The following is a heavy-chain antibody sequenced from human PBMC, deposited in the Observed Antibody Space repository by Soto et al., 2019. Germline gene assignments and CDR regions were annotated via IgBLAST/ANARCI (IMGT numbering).Heavy chain of an antibody. Sequence: ASVKVSCKASGYTFPSYDINWVRQVTGQGLEWMGWMNPNSGNTGYAQKFQGRVTMTRNTSISTAYMELSSLRSEDTAVYYCARSTRITIFGVVMNYYYYYMDVWGKGTTVTVSS. CDR2: MNPNSGNT. CDR3: ARSTRITIFGVVMNYYYYYMDV. V-gene: IGHV1-8*01. D-gene: IGHD3-3*01. J-gene: IGHJ6*03. CDR1: GYTFPSYD.